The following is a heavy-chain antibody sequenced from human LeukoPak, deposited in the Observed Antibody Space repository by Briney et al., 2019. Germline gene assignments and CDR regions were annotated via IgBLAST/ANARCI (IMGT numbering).Heavy chain of an antibody. CDR1: GGTFNINA. J-gene: IGHJ4*02. CDR3: ARGSEQLHN. D-gene: IGHD6-6*01. CDR2: IDPIDGAP. Sequence: SVKVSCKASGGTFNINAISWIRQAPGQGLEWIGGIDPIDGAPHYAQNFQGRVTITTDESTNTVYMEMTGLTYQDTAMFYCARGSEQLHNWGQGTLVTVSS. V-gene: IGHV1-69*05.